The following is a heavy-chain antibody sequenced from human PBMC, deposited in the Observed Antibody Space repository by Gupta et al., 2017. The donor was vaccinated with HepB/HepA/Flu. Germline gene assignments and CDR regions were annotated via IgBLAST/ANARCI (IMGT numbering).Heavy chain of an antibody. CDR2: VSHSGST. Sequence: QVQLQQWCAGLLKPSETLSLTCAIYGGSLNGYYWTWIRQPPGKGLEWIGEVSHSGSTDYNPSIKSLVTISRDTTKNQFSLKLRSVTAADTAVYYCARRCSGTSCSPYDFENGRTEYNWFDPGGQGTLVTVSS. CDR1: GGSLNGYY. D-gene: IGHD2-2*01. CDR3: ARRCSGTSCSPYDFENGRTEYNWFDP. V-gene: IGHV4-34*01. J-gene: IGHJ5*02.